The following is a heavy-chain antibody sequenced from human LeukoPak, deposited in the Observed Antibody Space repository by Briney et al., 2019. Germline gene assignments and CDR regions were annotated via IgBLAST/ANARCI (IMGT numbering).Heavy chain of an antibody. CDR2: FDPEDGET. CDR1: GYTFTDYY. V-gene: IGHV1-24*01. J-gene: IGHJ3*02. CDR3: AKEAAMVLGQGAFDI. D-gene: IGHD5-18*01. Sequence: ASVKVSCEASGYTFTDYYIHWVRQAPGQGLEWMGGFDPEDGETIYAQKFQGRVTITADESTSTAYMELSSLRSEDTAVYYCAKEAAMVLGQGAFDIWGQGTMVTVSS.